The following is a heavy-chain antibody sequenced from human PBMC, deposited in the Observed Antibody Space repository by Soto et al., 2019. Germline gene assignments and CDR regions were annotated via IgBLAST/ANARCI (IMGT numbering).Heavy chain of an antibody. D-gene: IGHD3-10*01. CDR2: INAGNGNT. Sequence: ASVKVSCKASGYTFSDYAIHWVRQAPGQRPEWMGWINAGNGNTKYSQKFQGRVTITRDTSASTAYMELSSLRSEDTAVYYCARGTPDWFDPWGQGTLVTVSS. J-gene: IGHJ5*02. V-gene: IGHV1-3*01. CDR3: ARGTPDWFDP. CDR1: GYTFSDYA.